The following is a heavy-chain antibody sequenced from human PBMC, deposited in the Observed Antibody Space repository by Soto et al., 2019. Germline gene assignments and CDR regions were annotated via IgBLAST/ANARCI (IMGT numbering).Heavy chain of an antibody. Sequence: EVQLLESGGGLVQPGGSLRLCCAASGFTFSSYAMSWVRQAPGKGLEWVSAISGSGGSTYYADSVKGRFTISRDNSKNTLYLQMNSLRAEDTAVYYCAKEGGTFGYSSGIVDYLGQGTLVTVSS. D-gene: IGHD6-19*01. J-gene: IGHJ4*02. CDR1: GFTFSSYA. CDR2: ISGSGGST. CDR3: AKEGGTFGYSSGIVDY. V-gene: IGHV3-23*01.